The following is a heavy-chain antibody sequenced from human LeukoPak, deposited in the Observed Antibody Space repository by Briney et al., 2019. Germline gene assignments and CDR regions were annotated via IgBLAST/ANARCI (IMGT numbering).Heavy chain of an antibody. CDR3: ARDSYDFWSGYPPPAYYYYMDV. CDR1: GYTFTGYY. Sequence: GASVKVSCKASGYTFTGYYMHWVRQAPGQGLEWMGWINPNSGGTNYAQKFQGRVTMTRDTSISTAYMELSRLRSDDTAVYYCARDSYDFWSGYPPPAYYYYMDVWGKGTTVTVSS. D-gene: IGHD3-3*01. V-gene: IGHV1-2*02. CDR2: INPNSGGT. J-gene: IGHJ6*03.